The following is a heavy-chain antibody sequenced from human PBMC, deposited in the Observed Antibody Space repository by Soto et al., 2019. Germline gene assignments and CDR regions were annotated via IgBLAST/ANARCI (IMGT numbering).Heavy chain of an antibody. D-gene: IGHD2-15*01. V-gene: IGHV3-30*18. J-gene: IGHJ4*02. CDR1: GFTFSSYG. CDR2: ISYDGSNK. Sequence: GGSLRLSCAASGFTFSSYGMHWVRQAPGKGLEWVAVISYDGSNKYYADSVKGRFTISRDNSKNTLYLQMNSLRAEDTAVYYCAKDQATYSSAGSCYSVGDYWGQGTLVTVSS. CDR3: AKDQATYSSAGSCYSVGDY.